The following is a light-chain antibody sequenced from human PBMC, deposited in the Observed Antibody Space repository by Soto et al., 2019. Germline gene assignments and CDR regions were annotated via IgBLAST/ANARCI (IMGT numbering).Light chain of an antibody. CDR3: CSYAGSSFYV. J-gene: IGLJ1*01. Sequence: ALAQPASVSGSPGQSITISCTGTSSDVGNYNLVSWYQQHPGKAPKLMIYEGTKRPSGVSNRFSGSKSGNTASLTISGLQAEDEADYYCCSYAGSSFYVFGTGTKVTVL. V-gene: IGLV2-23*01. CDR2: EGT. CDR1: SSDVGNYNL.